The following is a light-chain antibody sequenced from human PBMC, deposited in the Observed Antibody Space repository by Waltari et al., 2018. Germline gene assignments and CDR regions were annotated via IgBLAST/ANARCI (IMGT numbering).Light chain of an antibody. V-gene: IGKV3-11*01. J-gene: IGKJ1*01. CDR3: QQRDNWPWT. CDR2: DAS. CDR1: QRVSSF. Sequence: DIVLTQSPATVSLPPGERATLSCRTSQRVSSFVAWYHQKPGQPPRLLIADASNRASGISDRITASGSGLDFTLTISSLEPEDVGVYYCQQRDNWPWTFGQGTKVEIK.